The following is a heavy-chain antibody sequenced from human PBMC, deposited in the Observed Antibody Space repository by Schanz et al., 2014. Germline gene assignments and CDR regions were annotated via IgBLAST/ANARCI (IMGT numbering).Heavy chain of an antibody. V-gene: IGHV3-NL1*01. CDR1: GFTLSSYW. Sequence: QVQLVESGGGVVQFGRSLRLSCVASGFTLSSYWMHWVRQVPGKGLEWVSGISGSGGSTYYADSVKGRFTISRDNSKNTLYLQMNSLRAEDTSVYFCARVHHYDPSGWGYFDYWGQGALVTVSS. CDR3: ARVHHYDPSGWGYFDY. D-gene: IGHD3-22*01. J-gene: IGHJ4*02. CDR2: ISGSGGST.